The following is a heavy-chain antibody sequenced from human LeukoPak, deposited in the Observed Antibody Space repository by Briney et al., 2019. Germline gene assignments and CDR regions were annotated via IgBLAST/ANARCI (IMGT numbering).Heavy chain of an antibody. CDR2: ISGSGGST. Sequence: GGSLRLSCAASGFTFSSYAMSWVRQAPGKGLEWVSAISGSGGSTYYADSVKGRFTVSRDNSKNTLYLQMNSLRAEDTAVYYCARETSHYYGSGSYPDYWGQGTLVTVSS. J-gene: IGHJ4*02. D-gene: IGHD3-10*01. V-gene: IGHV3-23*01. CDR3: ARETSHYYGSGSYPDY. CDR1: GFTFSSYA.